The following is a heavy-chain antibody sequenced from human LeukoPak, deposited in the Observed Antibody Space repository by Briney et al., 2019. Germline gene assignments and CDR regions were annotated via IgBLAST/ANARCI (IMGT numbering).Heavy chain of an antibody. Sequence: PGGSPRLSCAASGFTLRSYSMNWVRQAPGKGLEWVSSISSSSYIYYADSVKGRFTISRDNAKNSLYLQMNSLRAEGTAMYYCARDDYGGLDYWGQGTLVTVSS. CDR2: ISSSSYI. D-gene: IGHD4-23*01. CDR1: GFTLRSYS. V-gene: IGHV3-21*01. CDR3: ARDDYGGLDY. J-gene: IGHJ4*02.